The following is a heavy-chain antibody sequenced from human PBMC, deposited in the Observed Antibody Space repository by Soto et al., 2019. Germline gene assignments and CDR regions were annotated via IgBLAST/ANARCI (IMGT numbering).Heavy chain of an antibody. Sequence: QVQLVESGGGVVQPGRSLRLSCAASGFTFSSYAMHWVRQAPGKGLEWVAFISFDGNNKYYADSVKGRVTISRDDSKNMMYLEMNSLSPEDTAVYYCAKNTHYSDTNGYYPFDYWGQGTLVTVSS. D-gene: IGHD3-22*01. J-gene: IGHJ4*02. CDR3: AKNTHYSDTNGYYPFDY. V-gene: IGHV3-30*18. CDR1: GFTFSSYA. CDR2: ISFDGNNK.